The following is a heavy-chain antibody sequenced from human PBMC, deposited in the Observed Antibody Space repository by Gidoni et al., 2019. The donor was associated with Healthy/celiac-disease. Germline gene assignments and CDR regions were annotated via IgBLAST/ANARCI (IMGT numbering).Heavy chain of an antibody. CDR2: ISSSSSTI. Sequence: EVQLVESGGGLVQPGGSLRLSCAASGFTFSSYSMNWVRQAPGKGLEWVSYISSSSSTIYYADSVKGRFTISRDNAKNSLYLQMNSLRDEDTAVYYCARETHGDYEEDYYGMDVWGQGTTVTVSS. D-gene: IGHD4-17*01. J-gene: IGHJ6*02. CDR3: ARETHGDYEEDYYGMDV. CDR1: GFTFSSYS. V-gene: IGHV3-48*02.